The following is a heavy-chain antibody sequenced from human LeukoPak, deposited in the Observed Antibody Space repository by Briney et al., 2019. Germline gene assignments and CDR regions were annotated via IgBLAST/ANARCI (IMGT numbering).Heavy chain of an antibody. J-gene: IGHJ6*02. CDR2: IYYSGST. D-gene: IGHD6-13*01. V-gene: IGHV4-59*01. CDR3: ARDGSSSFSFYYGMDV. Sequence: TSETLSLTCTVSGGSISSYYWSWIRQPPGKGLEWIGYIYYSGSTNYNPSLKSRVTISVDTSKNQFSLKLSSVTAADTAVYYCARDGSSSFSFYYGMDVWGQGTTVTVSS. CDR1: GGSISSYY.